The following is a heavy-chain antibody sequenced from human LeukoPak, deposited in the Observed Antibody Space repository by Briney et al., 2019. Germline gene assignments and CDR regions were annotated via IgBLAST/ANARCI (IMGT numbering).Heavy chain of an antibody. CDR1: GYTFTGYY. V-gene: IGHV1-2*02. CDR3: ARVPLWDSGYKEFDY. Sequence: ASVKVSCKASGYTFTGYYMHWVRPAPGQGLEWMGWINPNSGGTNYAQKFQGRVTMTRDTSISTAYIELSRLRSDDTAVYYCARVPLWDSGYKEFDYWGQGTLVTVSS. J-gene: IGHJ4*02. CDR2: INPNSGGT. D-gene: IGHD5-12*01.